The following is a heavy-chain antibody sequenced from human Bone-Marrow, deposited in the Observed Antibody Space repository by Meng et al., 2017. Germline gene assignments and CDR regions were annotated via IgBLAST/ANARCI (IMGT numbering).Heavy chain of an antibody. D-gene: IGHD5-18*01. V-gene: IGHV4-34*01. J-gene: IGHJ4*02. Sequence: QVQAKQWGPGLLKPSEPLSLTCAVYGGSFSGYYWSWIRQPPGKGLEWIGEINHSGSTNYNPSLKSRVTISVDTSKNQFSLKLSSVTAADTAVYYCARDLVRTAMVGVFDYWGQGTLVTVSS. CDR3: ARDLVRTAMVGVFDY. CDR1: GGSFSGYY. CDR2: INHSGST.